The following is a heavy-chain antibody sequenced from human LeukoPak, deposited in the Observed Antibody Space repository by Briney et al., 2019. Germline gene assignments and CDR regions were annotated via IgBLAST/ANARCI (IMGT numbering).Heavy chain of an antibody. CDR3: AKSPPNIWNYVYYYYYMDV. V-gene: IGHV3-23*01. CDR1: GFTFSSYG. CDR2: ISGSGGST. Sequence: HTGGSLRLSCAASGFTFSSYGMSWVRQAPGKGLEWVSAISGSGGSTYYADSVKGRFTISRDNSKNTLNLQMNGLRAEDTAVYYCAKSPPNIWNYVYYYYYMDVWGKGTTVTVSS. J-gene: IGHJ6*03. D-gene: IGHD1-7*01.